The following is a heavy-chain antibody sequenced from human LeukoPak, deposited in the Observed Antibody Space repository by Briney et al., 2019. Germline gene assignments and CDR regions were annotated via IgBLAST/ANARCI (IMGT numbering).Heavy chain of an antibody. J-gene: IGHJ6*03. CDR3: AREPRYDFWSGYYTLYYYYYYMDV. D-gene: IGHD3-3*01. CDR2: ISTSGSTK. Sequence: GSLRLSCAASGFTFSSFEMNWVRQAPGKGLEWLSHISTSGSTKYYANSVKGRFTISRDNAKNSLYLQMNSLRAEDTAVYYCAREPRYDFWSGYYTLYYYYYYMDVWGKGTTVTVSS. V-gene: IGHV3-48*03. CDR1: GFTFSSFE.